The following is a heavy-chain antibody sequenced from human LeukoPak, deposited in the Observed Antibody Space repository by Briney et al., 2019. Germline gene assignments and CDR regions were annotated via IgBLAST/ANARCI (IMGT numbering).Heavy chain of an antibody. CDR1: GSTFSNNA. Sequence: GGSLRLSCAASGSTFSNNAMSWVRQAPGKGLEWVSSISSSGDNTHYADSVKGRFTISRDNSKDTLYLQMNTLRAEDTAIYYCARRGWLVNFDYWGQGTLVTVSS. V-gene: IGHV3-23*01. CDR3: ARRGWLVNFDY. J-gene: IGHJ4*02. D-gene: IGHD6-19*01. CDR2: ISSSGDNT.